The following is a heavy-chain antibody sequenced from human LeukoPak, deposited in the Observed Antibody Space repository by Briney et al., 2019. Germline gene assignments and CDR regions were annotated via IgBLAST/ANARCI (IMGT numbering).Heavy chain of an antibody. J-gene: IGHJ4*02. V-gene: IGHV3-74*01. CDR1: GFTFSSYW. CDR2: INSDGSST. CDR3: ARDAGGYSYGYLDY. Sequence: GGSLRLSCAASGFTFSSYWMHWVRQAPGKGLVWVSRINSDGSSTSYADSVKGRFTISRDNAKNTLYLQMNSLRAEDTAVYYCARDAGGYSYGYLDYWAREPWSPSPQ. D-gene: IGHD5-18*01.